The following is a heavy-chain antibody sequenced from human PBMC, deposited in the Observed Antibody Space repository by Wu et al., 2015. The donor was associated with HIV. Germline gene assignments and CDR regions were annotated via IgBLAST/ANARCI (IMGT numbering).Heavy chain of an antibody. Sequence: QVQLVQSGAEVKKPGSSVKVSCKASGGTFSSYAISWVRQAPGQGLEWMGGIIPIFGTANYAQKFQGRVTITADESTSTAYMELSSLRSEDTAVYYCARESYSSGWNYYYYYYYMDVWGKGTTVTVS. CDR1: GGTFSSYA. D-gene: IGHD6-19*01. CDR2: IIPIFGTA. J-gene: IGHJ6*03. V-gene: IGHV1-69*01. CDR3: ARESYSSGWNYYYYYYYMDV.